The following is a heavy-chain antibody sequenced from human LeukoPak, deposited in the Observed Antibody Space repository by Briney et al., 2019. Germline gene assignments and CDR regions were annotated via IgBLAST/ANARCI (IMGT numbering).Heavy chain of an antibody. V-gene: IGHV3-20*04. CDR2: INWNGGST. CDR1: GLTFEDYA. Sequence: PGGSLRLSCVASGLTFEDYALSWVRQAPGKGLEWVSGINWNGGSTGYADSVKGRFTISRDNAKNSLYLQMNSLRAEDTALYYCASRASYCYDSSGYRHFDFWGQGTLVTVSS. D-gene: IGHD3-22*01. J-gene: IGHJ4*02. CDR3: ASRASYCYDSSGYRHFDF.